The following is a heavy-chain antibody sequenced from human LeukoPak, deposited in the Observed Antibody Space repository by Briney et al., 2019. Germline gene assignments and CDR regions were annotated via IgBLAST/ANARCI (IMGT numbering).Heavy chain of an antibody. V-gene: IGHV3-23*01. J-gene: IGHJ4*02. CDR3: AKVETDSYSGYDFDY. CDR1: GFTFSSYA. CDR2: ISGSGGST. D-gene: IGHD5-12*01. Sequence: AGGSLRLSCAASGFTFSSYAMSWVRQAPGKELEWVSAISGSGGSTYYADSVKGRFTISRDNSKNTLYLQMNSLRAEDTAVYYCAKVETDSYSGYDFDYWGQGTLVTVSS.